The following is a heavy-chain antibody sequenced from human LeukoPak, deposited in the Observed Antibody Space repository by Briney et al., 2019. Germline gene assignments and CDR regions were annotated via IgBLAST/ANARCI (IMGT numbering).Heavy chain of an antibody. CDR2: IHGDGTIT. D-gene: IGHD1-26*01. J-gene: IGHJ4*02. CDR3: AKEGARARRYFDY. V-gene: IGHV3-74*01. CDR1: GFTFSNYW. Sequence: GGSLRLSCAASGFTFSNYWMHWVRQVPGKGLVWISRIHGDGTITTYADSVKGRFTISRDNAKNTLYLQMNSLRAEDTAVYYCAKEGARARRYFDYWGQGTLVTVSS.